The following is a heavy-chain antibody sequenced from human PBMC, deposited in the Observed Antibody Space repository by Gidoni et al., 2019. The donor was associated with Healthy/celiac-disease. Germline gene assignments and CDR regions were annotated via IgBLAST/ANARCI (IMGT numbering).Heavy chain of an antibody. CDR1: GGSISSYY. CDR2: IYTGGST. J-gene: IGHJ5*02. CDR3: ARGAYSSGWYGGYWFDP. V-gene: IGHV4-4*07. D-gene: IGHD6-19*01. Sequence: QVQLQESGPGLVKPSETLSLTCTVSGGSISSYYWSWIRQPAGKGLEWIGRIYTGGSTNYNPSLKSRVTMSVDTSKNQFSLKLSSVTAADTAVYYCARGAYSSGWYGGYWFDPWGQGTLVTVSS.